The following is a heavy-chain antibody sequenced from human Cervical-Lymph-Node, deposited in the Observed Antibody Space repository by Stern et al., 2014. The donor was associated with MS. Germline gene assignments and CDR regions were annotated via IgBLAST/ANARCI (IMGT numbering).Heavy chain of an antibody. CDR1: GFTFSSYG. Sequence: QVQLVESGGGVVQPGRSLRLSCAASGFTFSSYGMHWVRQAPGKGLEWVAVISYDGSNKYYADSVKGRFTISRDNSKNTLYLQMNSLRAEDTAVYYCAKGIAARRELDYYYYGMDVWGQGTTVTVSS. J-gene: IGHJ6*02. D-gene: IGHD6-6*01. V-gene: IGHV3-30*18. CDR3: AKGIAARRELDYYYYGMDV. CDR2: ISYDGSNK.